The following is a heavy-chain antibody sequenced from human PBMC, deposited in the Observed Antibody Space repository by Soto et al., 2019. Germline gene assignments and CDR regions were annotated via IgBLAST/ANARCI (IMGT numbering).Heavy chain of an antibody. CDR1: GGTFNSYT. Sequence: GASVKVSCKASGGTFNSYTISWARQAPGQGLEWMGRIIPILGIANYAQKFQGRVTITADKSTSTAYMELSSLRSEDTAVYYCARDGALGENYYYSGMDVWGQGTTVTVSS. J-gene: IGHJ6*02. CDR3: ARDGALGENYYYSGMDV. D-gene: IGHD3-16*01. V-gene: IGHV1-69*04. CDR2: IIPILGIA.